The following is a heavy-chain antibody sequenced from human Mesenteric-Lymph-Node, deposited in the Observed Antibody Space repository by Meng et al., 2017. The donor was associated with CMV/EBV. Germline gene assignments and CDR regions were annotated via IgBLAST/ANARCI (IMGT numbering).Heavy chain of an antibody. Sequence: GESLKISCAASGFTFSSYSMNWVRQAPGKGLEWVSSISSSSSYIYYADSVKGRFTISRDNAKNSLYLQMNSLRAEDTAVYYCARSVNYDNYFDYWGQGTLVTVSS. CDR3: ARSVNYDNYFDY. D-gene: IGHD3-9*01. J-gene: IGHJ4*02. CDR2: ISSSSSYI. V-gene: IGHV3-21*01. CDR1: GFTFSSYS.